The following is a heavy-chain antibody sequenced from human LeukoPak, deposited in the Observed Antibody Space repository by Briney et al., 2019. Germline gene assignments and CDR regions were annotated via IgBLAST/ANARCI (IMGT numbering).Heavy chain of an antibody. D-gene: IGHD6-13*01. Sequence: SETLSLTCTVSGGSISSGSYYWSWIRQPAGKGLEWIGRIYTSGSTNYNPSLKSRVTISVDTSKNQFSLKLSSVTAADTAVYYCVGGVIAAAGTYFDYWGQGTLVTVSS. V-gene: IGHV4-61*02. CDR2: IYTSGST. CDR1: GGSISSGSYY. J-gene: IGHJ4*02. CDR3: VGGVIAAAGTYFDY.